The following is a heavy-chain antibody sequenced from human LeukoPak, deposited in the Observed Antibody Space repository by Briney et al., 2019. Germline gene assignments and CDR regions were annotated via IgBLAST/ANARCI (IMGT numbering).Heavy chain of an antibody. D-gene: IGHD4-17*01. CDR2: FYNSGST. CDR1: GGSISDYY. CDR3: AREWTTVTTLGAFDI. J-gene: IGHJ3*02. V-gene: IGHV4-59*01. Sequence: SETLPLTCTVSGGSISDYYRGWIRQPPGKGLEWIGYFYNSGSTNYNPSLKSRVTISVDTSKNQFSLKLSSVTAADTAVYYCAREWTTVTTLGAFDIWGQGTMVTVSS.